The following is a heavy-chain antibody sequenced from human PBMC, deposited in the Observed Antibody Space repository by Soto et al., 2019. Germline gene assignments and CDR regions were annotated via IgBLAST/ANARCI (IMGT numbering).Heavy chain of an antibody. CDR1: GFTFSRYW. J-gene: IGHJ4*02. Sequence: EVQMVESGGGLVQPGWSLRLSCAASGFTFSRYWMDWVRQAPGKGLEWVANIKEDGSEINYVDSVKGRVTISRDNAKNSLYLQMNSLRVEDTAVYYCASSLLRGQGTLVTVSS. V-gene: IGHV3-7*01. CDR3: ASSLL. CDR2: IKEDGSEI.